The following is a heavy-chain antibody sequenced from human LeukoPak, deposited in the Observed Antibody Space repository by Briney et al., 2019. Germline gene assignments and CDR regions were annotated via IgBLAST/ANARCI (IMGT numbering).Heavy chain of an antibody. D-gene: IGHD2-2*02. Sequence: GGSLRLSCAASVFTFSNYGMHWVRQAPGKGLEWVAVISYDGSNKYYADSVKGRFTISRDNSKNTLYLQMNSLRAEDTAVYYCAKGVGGVVVPAAIPSWFDPWGQGTLVTVSS. J-gene: IGHJ5*02. CDR1: VFTFSNYG. CDR3: AKGVGGVVVPAAIPSWFDP. CDR2: ISYDGSNK. V-gene: IGHV3-30*18.